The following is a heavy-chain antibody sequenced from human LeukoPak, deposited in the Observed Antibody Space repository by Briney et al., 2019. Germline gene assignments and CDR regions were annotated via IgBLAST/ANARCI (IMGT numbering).Heavy chain of an antibody. J-gene: IGHJ4*02. Sequence: QTGGSLRLSCAASGFTFSSYEMNWVRQAPGKGLEWVSYISSSSSTIYYADSVKGRFTISRDNAKNSLYLQMNSLRAEDTAVYYCAGHYGSGNFDYWGQGTLVTVSS. CDR2: ISSSSSTI. CDR1: GFTFSSYE. D-gene: IGHD3-10*01. CDR3: AGHYGSGNFDY. V-gene: IGHV3-48*01.